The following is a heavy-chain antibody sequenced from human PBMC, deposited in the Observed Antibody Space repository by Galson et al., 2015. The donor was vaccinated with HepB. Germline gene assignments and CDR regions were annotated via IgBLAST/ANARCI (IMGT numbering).Heavy chain of an antibody. CDR1: GFTFSSYN. D-gene: IGHD3-10*01. V-gene: IGHV3-48*04. CDR3: ARDRGGSGSFLSKYYDMDV. Sequence: SLRLSCAASGFTFSSYNMNWVRQAPGKGLEWVSYISSGDNSIYYADSVKGRFTISRDNANNSLWLQMNSLRAEDTAIYYCARDRGGSGSFLSKYYDMDVWGQGTTVTVSS. J-gene: IGHJ6*02. CDR2: ISSGDNSI.